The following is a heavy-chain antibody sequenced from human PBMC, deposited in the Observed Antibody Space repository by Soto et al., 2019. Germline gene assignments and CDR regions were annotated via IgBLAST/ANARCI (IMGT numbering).Heavy chain of an antibody. CDR1: GFTFSRFN. CDR3: AKKSTDRHGFSYMDV. Sequence: QEHLVESGGGVVQPGGSLRLSCAASGFTFSRFNMHWVRQAPGKGLEWEAAILYAGSKENYAVSVRGRFTISRDNSKKALFLRLGRLTVEDTSDYYCAKKSTDRHGFSYMDVWGKGTPVTVPS. J-gene: IGHJ6*04. V-gene: IGHV3-33*03. D-gene: IGHD3-10*01. CDR2: ILYAGSKE.